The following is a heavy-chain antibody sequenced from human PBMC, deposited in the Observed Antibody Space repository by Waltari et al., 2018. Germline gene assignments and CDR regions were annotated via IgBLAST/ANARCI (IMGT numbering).Heavy chain of an antibody. CDR2: IYSGGTT. J-gene: IGHJ4*02. CDR3: ARNQVETALGY. Sequence: EVQLVESGGGLIQPGGSLSLPCVTLGGSVSNNYMTWLRQAPGKGLELVSLIYSGGTTYYADSVRGRFTISRDGSKNTVYLQMNSLRAEDTAVYFCARNQVETALGYWGQGTLVTVSS. V-gene: IGHV3-53*01. CDR1: GGSVSNNY. D-gene: IGHD2-21*02.